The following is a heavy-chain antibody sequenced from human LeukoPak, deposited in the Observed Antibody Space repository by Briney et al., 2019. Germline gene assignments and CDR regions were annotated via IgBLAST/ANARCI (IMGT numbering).Heavy chain of an antibody. J-gene: IGHJ4*02. Sequence: PGGSLRLSCAASGFTFSSYAMSWVRQAPGKGLEWVSAISGSGGSTYYADSVKGRFTISRDNTKNTLYLQMNSLRAEDTAVYYCAKAIDYGDYYFDYWGQGTLVTVSS. CDR2: ISGSGGST. CDR3: AKAIDYGDYYFDY. V-gene: IGHV3-23*01. CDR1: GFTFSSYA. D-gene: IGHD4-17*01.